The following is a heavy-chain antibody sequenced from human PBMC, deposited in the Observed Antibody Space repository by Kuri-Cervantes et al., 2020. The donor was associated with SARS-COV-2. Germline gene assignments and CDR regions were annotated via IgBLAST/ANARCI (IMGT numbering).Heavy chain of an antibody. V-gene: IGHV4-34*01. CDR1: GEAFSGYY. D-gene: IGHD4-17*01. CDR2: VNHRGDT. J-gene: IGHJ6*03. CDR3: ARAYGFLRYIYYMDV. Sequence: GSLRLSCAFYGEAFSGYYWTWIRQSPGRGLEWIGEVNHRGDTNYNPSLKSRVTISVDTSSKQFSLHLGSVTAADTAVYYCARAYGFLRYIYYMDVWGRGTTVTVSS.